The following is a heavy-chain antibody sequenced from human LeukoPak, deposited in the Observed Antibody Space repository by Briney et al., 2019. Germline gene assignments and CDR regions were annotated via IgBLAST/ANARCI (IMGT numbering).Heavy chain of an antibody. V-gene: IGHV3-21*01. CDR1: GFTFSSYS. D-gene: IGHD3-9*01. Sequence: GGSLRLSCAASGFTFSSYSMNWVRQAPGKGLEWVSSISSSSSYIYYADSVKGRFTISRDNAKNSLYLQMNSLRAEDTAVYYCARVPAWGFDWLSTLPFYYWGQGTLVTVSS. CDR3: ARVPAWGFDWLSTLPFYY. CDR2: ISSSSSYI. J-gene: IGHJ4*02.